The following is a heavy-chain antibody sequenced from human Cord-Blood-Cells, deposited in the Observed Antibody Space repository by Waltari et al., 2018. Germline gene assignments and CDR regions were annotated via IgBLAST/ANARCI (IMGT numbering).Heavy chain of an antibody. V-gene: IGHV4-38-2*02. D-gene: IGHD1-26*01. CDR2: IYHSGST. J-gene: IGHJ3*02. CDR1: GYSISSGYY. Sequence: QVQLQESGPGLVKPSETLSLTCAVPGYSISSGYYWGWIRQPPGKGLEWIGSIYHSGSTYYNPSLKSRVTISVDTSKNQFSLKLSSVTAADTAVYYCARERKKSGSYDAFDIWGQGTMVTVSS. CDR3: ARERKKSGSYDAFDI.